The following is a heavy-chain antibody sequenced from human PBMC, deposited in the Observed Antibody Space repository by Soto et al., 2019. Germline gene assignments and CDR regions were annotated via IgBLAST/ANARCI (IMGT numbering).Heavy chain of an antibody. D-gene: IGHD6-19*01. V-gene: IGHV1-46*03. J-gene: IGHJ3*02. Sequence: ASVKVSCKASGYTFTNYYFHWVRQAPGQGLEWLGVMHPSGSSTTFALKFQGRVTMTGDTSTSTVSMELSSLRSGDTAVYYCARVGSSGWYDALDIWGQGTMVTVPS. CDR2: MHPSGSST. CDR1: GYTFTNYY. CDR3: ARVGSSGWYDALDI.